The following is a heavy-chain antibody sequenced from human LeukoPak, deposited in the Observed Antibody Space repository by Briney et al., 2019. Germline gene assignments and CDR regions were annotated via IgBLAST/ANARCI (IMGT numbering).Heavy chain of an antibody. V-gene: IGHV3-73*01. D-gene: IGHD3-10*01. J-gene: IGHJ6*02. Sequence: GESLKLSCAASESTFSGSAMHWVRQASGKGLEWVGRISGKGNSYATTYAASVKGRFIISRNDSKNTAYLQMNSLKSEDTAVYYCTSPTSGPQNYYGSGSYKTSISIGYYYGMDVWGQGTTVTVSS. CDR3: TSPTSGPQNYYGSGSYKTSISIGYYYGMDV. CDR1: ESTFSGSA. CDR2: ISGKGNSYAT.